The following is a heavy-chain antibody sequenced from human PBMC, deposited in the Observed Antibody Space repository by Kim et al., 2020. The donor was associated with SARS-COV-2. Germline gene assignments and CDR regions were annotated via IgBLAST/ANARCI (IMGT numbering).Heavy chain of an antibody. CDR1: GFTVSSNY. CDR3: ASQNIAARPLVFRIYYYD. Sequence: GGSLRLSCAASGFTVSSNYMSWVRQAPGKGLEWVSVVYSGGSTYYADSLKGRFTISRDNSKNTLYVQINSLRAEDTAVYYCASQNIAARPLVFRIYYYD. D-gene: IGHD6-6*01. V-gene: IGHV3-66*04. J-gene: IGHJ6*03. CDR2: VYSGGST.